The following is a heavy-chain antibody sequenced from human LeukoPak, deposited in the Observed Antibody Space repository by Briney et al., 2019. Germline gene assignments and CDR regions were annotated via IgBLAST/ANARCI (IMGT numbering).Heavy chain of an antibody. CDR3: ARDRDSSSWYGSGFDP. Sequence: SETLSLTRTVSGGSISSYYWSWIRQPPGKGLEWIGYIYYSGSTNYNPSLKSRVTISVDTSKNQFSLKLSSVTAADTAVYYCARDRDSSSWYGSGFDPWGQGTLVTVSS. CDR1: GGSISSYY. CDR2: IYYSGST. V-gene: IGHV4-59*01. J-gene: IGHJ5*02. D-gene: IGHD6-13*01.